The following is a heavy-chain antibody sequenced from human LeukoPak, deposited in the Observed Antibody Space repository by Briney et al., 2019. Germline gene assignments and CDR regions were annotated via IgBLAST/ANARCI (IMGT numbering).Heavy chain of an antibody. V-gene: IGHV1-46*01. Sequence: ASVKVSCKASGYTFTSYYMHWVRQAPGQGLEWMGIINPSGGSTSYAQKFQGRVTMTRDTSTSTVYMELSSLRSEDTAVYYCARDKRYYDSSGPEFDPWGQGTLVTVSS. J-gene: IGHJ5*02. CDR1: GYTFTSYY. CDR3: ARDKRYYDSSGPEFDP. CDR2: INPSGGST. D-gene: IGHD3-22*01.